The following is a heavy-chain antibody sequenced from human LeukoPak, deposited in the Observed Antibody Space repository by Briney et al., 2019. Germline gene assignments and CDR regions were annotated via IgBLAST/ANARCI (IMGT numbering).Heavy chain of an antibody. J-gene: IGHJ4*02. CDR1: GDTFSSYT. CDR2: IIPILGTA. CDR3: ARGPGDFYDTNGYYYVPDY. Sequence: ASVKVSCRASGDTFSSYTISWVRQAPGQGLEWMGGIIPILGTANYAQKFQGRVTITTDESTSTAYMELSSLRSEDTAVYYCARGPGDFYDTNGYYYVPDYWGQGTLVTVSS. D-gene: IGHD3-22*01. V-gene: IGHV1-69*05.